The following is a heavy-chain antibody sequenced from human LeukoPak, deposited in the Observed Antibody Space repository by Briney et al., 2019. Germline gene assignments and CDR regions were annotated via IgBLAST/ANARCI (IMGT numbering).Heavy chain of an antibody. D-gene: IGHD3-10*01. Sequence: KPGGSLRLSCAASGFTFSDYDMSWIRQAPGKGLEWVSYISSSSSTIYYADSVKGRFTISRDNAKNSLYLQMNSLRAEDTAVYYCARAYYYGSGSYYAVDAFDIWGQGTMVTVSS. CDR3: ARAYYYGSGSYYAVDAFDI. CDR2: ISSSSSTI. CDR1: GFTFSDYD. V-gene: IGHV3-11*04. J-gene: IGHJ3*02.